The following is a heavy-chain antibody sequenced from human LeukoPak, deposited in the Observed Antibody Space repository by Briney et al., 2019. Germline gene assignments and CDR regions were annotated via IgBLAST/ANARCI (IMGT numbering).Heavy chain of an antibody. CDR2: ISHSGSI. J-gene: IGHJ5*02. D-gene: IGHD3-3*01. V-gene: IGHV4-34*01. Sequence: PSETLSLTCAVYGGSFSGYYWSWIRQPPGKGLEWIGEISHSGSINYNPSLKSRVTISVDTSKNQFSLKLSSVTAADTAVYYCARGGYYDFWSGSRNWFDPWGQGTLVTVSS. CDR1: GGSFSGYY. CDR3: ARGGYYDFWSGSRNWFDP.